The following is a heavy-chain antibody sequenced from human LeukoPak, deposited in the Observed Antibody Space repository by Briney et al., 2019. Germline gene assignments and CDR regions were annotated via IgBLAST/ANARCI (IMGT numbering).Heavy chain of an antibody. V-gene: IGHV4-39*01. D-gene: IGHD3-3*01. CDR1: GGSISSSSYY. CDR2: IYYSGST. Sequence: SETLSLTCTVSGGSISSSSYYWGWIRQPPGKGLEWIGSIYYSGSTYYSPSLKSRVTISVDTSKNQFSLKLSSVTAADTAVYYCARSDFWSGLDAFDIWGQGTMVTVSS. J-gene: IGHJ3*02. CDR3: ARSDFWSGLDAFDI.